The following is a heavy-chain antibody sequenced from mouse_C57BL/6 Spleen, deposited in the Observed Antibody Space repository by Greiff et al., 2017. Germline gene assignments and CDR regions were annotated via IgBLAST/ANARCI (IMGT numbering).Heavy chain of an antibody. D-gene: IGHD1-1*01. J-gene: IGHJ2*01. CDR1: GYTFTSYD. CDR2: IYPRDGST. V-gene: IGHV1-85*01. CDR3: ARDYYGSSSHFDY. Sequence: VQRVESGPELVKPGASVKLSCKASGYTFTSYDINWVKQRPGQGLEWIGWIYPRDGSTKYNEKFKGKATLTVDTSSSTAYMELHSLTSEDSAVYFCARDYYGSSSHFDYWGQGTTLTVSS.